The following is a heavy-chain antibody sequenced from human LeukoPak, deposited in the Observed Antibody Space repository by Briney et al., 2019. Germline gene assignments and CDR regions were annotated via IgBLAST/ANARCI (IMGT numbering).Heavy chain of an antibody. Sequence: PGGSLRLSCAASGFTFSTAWMNWMGWVRQAPGKGLQWVSLIIGSSGDTFYADSVKGRFTISRDNSKNRLYLQMNSLRAEDTALYYCAKGAYDYIEMGYFDYWGQGTLVTVSS. CDR2: IIGSSGDT. D-gene: IGHD5-12*01. J-gene: IGHJ4*02. V-gene: IGHV3-23*01. CDR3: AKGAYDYIEMGYFDY. CDR1: GFTFSTAW.